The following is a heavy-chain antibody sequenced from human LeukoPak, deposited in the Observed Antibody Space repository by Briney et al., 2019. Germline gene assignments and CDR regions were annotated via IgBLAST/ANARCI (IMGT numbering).Heavy chain of an antibody. D-gene: IGHD3-10*01. CDR1: GYTFTGYY. V-gene: IGHV1-2*02. Sequence: VSVKVSCKASGYTFTGYYMHWVRQAPGQGLEWMGWINPNSGGTNYAQKFQGRVTMTRDTSISTAYMELSRLRSDDTAVYYCARARGEFQTYGTENYFDYWGQGTLVTVSS. CDR3: ARARGEFQTYGTENYFDY. CDR2: INPNSGGT. J-gene: IGHJ4*02.